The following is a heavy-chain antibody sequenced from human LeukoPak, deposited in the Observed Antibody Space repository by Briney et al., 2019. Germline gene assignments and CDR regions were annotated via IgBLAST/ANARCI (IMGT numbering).Heavy chain of an antibody. V-gene: IGHV1-2*02. Sequence: GASVKVSCKTSGYTFTSYDINWVRQATGQGLEWMGWINPNSGGTNYAQKFQGRVTMTRDTSISTAYMELSRLRSDDTAVYYCAREVGWGDNIVVVPAAADYYFDYWGQGTLVTVSS. CDR1: GYTFTSYD. CDR3: AREVGWGDNIVVVPAAADYYFDY. J-gene: IGHJ4*02. D-gene: IGHD2-2*01. CDR2: INPNSGGT.